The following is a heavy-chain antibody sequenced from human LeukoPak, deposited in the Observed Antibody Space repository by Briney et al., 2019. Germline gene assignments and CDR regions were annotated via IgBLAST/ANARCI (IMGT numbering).Heavy chain of an antibody. J-gene: IGHJ4*02. Sequence: GGSLRLSCAASGFTFSSYGMHWVRQAPGKGLEWVAVISYDGSNKYYADSVKGRFTISRDNSKNTLYLQMNSLRAEDTAVYYCARDGYGDALHLDYWGQGTLVTVSS. CDR1: GFTFSSYG. D-gene: IGHD4-17*01. CDR2: ISYDGSNK. V-gene: IGHV3-30*03. CDR3: ARDGYGDALHLDY.